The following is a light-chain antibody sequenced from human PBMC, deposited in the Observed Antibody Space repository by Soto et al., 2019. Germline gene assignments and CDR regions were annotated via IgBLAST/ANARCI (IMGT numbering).Light chain of an antibody. CDR1: SSDVGGYNY. CDR3: SSYTSSSTLPYV. Sequence: QSALTQPASVSGSPGQSITISCTGTSSDVGGYNYVSWYQQHPGKAPKVMIYEVSNRPSGVSNRFSGSKSGNTASLTISGLQAEDEADYYCSSYTSSSTLPYVFGTGTKVTVL. V-gene: IGLV2-14*01. CDR2: EVS. J-gene: IGLJ1*01.